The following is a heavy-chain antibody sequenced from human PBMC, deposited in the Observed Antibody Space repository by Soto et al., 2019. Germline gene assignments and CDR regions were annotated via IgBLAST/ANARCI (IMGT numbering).Heavy chain of an antibody. CDR3: ARSGYSLSLGNWFDP. J-gene: IGHJ5*02. V-gene: IGHV4-59*08. D-gene: IGHD5-18*01. CDR2: IYYNGIT. Sequence: QVQLQESGPGLVKPSETLSLTCTVSGGSINTYYWSWIRQPPGKGLEWVGHIYYNGITNYNPSLMSRVTISVDTSKNHFSLTLNSVTAADTAVYYCARSGYSLSLGNWFDPWGQGTLVTVSS. CDR1: GGSINTYY.